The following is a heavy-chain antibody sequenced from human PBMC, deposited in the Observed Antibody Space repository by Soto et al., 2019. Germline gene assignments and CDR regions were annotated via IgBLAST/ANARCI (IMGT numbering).Heavy chain of an antibody. V-gene: IGHV1-69*13. J-gene: IGHJ3*02. D-gene: IGHD3-22*01. Sequence: AVKVCCKASGGTFSSYAISWVRQAPGQGLEWMGGIIPIFGTANYAQKFQGRVTITADESTSTAYMELSSLRSEDTAVYYCARDGRYYYYSSGYYPGDAFAIWGQGTMVTVSS. CDR1: GGTFSSYA. CDR2: IIPIFGTA. CDR3: ARDGRYYYYSSGYYPGDAFAI.